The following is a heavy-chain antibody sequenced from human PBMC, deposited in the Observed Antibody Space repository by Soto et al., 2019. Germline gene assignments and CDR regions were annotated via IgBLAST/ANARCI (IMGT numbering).Heavy chain of an antibody. CDR3: ARQRVLSTNMFITSFAP. CDR1: GGSINSSDHF. V-gene: IGHV4-39*01. Sequence: SETLSLTCSLSGGSINSSDHFWGWIRQTPGKGLEWIGSVYYTETTYYNPSLKSPVTISVETSRNTFSLKVNSVTAADTGIYYCARQRVLSTNMFITSFAPWGQGTLVPVS. D-gene: IGHD3-10*02. J-gene: IGHJ5*02. CDR2: VYYTETT.